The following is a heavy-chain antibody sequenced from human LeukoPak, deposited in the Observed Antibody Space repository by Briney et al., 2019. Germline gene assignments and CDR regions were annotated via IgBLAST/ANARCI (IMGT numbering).Heavy chain of an antibody. CDR3: ARDLTGTTSGWFDP. CDR2: INPNSGGT. CDR1: GYTFTGYY. V-gene: IGHV1-2*02. D-gene: IGHD1-7*01. J-gene: IGHJ5*02. Sequence: ASVKVSCKASGYTFTGYYMHWARQAPGQGLEWMGWINPNSGGTNYAQKFQGRVTMTRDTSISTAYMELSRLRSDDTAVYYCARDLTGTTSGWFDPWGQGTLVTVSS.